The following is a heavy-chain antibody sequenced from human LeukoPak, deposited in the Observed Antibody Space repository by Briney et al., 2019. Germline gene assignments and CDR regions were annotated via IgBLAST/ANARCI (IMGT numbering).Heavy chain of an antibody. V-gene: IGHV4-39*07. J-gene: IGHJ6*02. Sequence: SETLSLTCTVSGGSISSSSYYWGWIRQPPGKGLEWIGSIYYSGSTYYNPSLKSRVTISVDTSKNQFSLKLSSVTAADTAVYYCARDLRTTTGMDVWGQGTTVTVSS. CDR2: IYYSGST. CDR3: ARDLRTTTGMDV. D-gene: IGHD4-11*01. CDR1: GGSISSSSYY.